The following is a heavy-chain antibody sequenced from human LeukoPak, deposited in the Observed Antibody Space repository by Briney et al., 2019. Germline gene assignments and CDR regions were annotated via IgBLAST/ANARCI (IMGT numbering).Heavy chain of an antibody. CDR2: IRSSSSYI. J-gene: IGHJ6*03. CDR1: GFTFSSYS. Sequence: PGGSLRLSCAASGFTFSSYSMNWVRQAPGKGLEWVSSIRSSSSYIYYADSVKGRFTISRDNAKNSLYLQMNSLRAEDTAVYYCARGSSSSSRWAYYYYMDVWGKGTTVTVSS. D-gene: IGHD2-2*01. CDR3: ARGSSSSSRWAYYYYMDV. V-gene: IGHV3-21*01.